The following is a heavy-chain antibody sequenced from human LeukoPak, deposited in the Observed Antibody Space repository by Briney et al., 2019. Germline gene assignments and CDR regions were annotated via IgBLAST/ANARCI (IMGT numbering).Heavy chain of an antibody. D-gene: IGHD5-18*01. Sequence: SVKVSCKASGYTFTSNYIHWVRQAPGQGLEWMGGIIPIFGTANYAQKFQGRVTITADESTSTAYMELSSLRSEDTAVYYCAREGPVDTAMVRGFDYWGQGTLVTVSS. CDR2: IIPIFGTA. V-gene: IGHV1-69*13. CDR1: GYTFTSNY. CDR3: AREGPVDTAMVRGFDY. J-gene: IGHJ4*02.